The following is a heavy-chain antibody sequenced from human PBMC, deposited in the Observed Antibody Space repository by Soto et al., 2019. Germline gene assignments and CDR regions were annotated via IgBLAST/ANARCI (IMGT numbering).Heavy chain of an antibody. V-gene: IGHV3-23*01. Sequence: GGSLRLSCAASGFTFSSYAMSWVRQAPGKGLEWVSAISGSGGSTYYADSVKGRFTISRDNSKNTLYLQMNSLRAEDTAVYYCAKGARITMIVVVITTFDYWGQGTLVTVSS. CDR2: ISGSGGST. CDR1: GFTFSSYA. CDR3: AKGARITMIVVVITTFDY. J-gene: IGHJ4*02. D-gene: IGHD3-22*01.